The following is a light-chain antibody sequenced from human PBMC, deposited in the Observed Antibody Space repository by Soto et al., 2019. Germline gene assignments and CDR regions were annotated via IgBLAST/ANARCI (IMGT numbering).Light chain of an antibody. J-gene: IGKJ1*01. CDR1: ESIRTW. V-gene: IGKV1-5*01. CDR3: QHYNTYPWT. CDR2: DAS. Sequence: DIQMTQSPSTLSASVGDRVTITCRASESIRTWLAWYQHKPGKAPKFLIYDASTLESGVPSRFSGSGSGTEFTLTISSLQPGDFATYYCQHYNTYPWTFGQGTKVDIK.